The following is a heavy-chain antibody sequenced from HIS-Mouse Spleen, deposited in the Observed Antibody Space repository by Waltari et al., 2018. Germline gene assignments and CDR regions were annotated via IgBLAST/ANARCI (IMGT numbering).Heavy chain of an antibody. J-gene: IGHJ2*01. CDR2: IYYSGST. Sequence: QLQLQEPGPGLVKPSETLSLTCTVSGGSISSSSYYWGWIRQPPGKGLEWIGSIYYSGSTYYTPSLKSRVTISVDPSKNQFSLKLSSVTAADTAVYYCAREIPYSSSWYDWYFDLWGRGTLVTVSS. D-gene: IGHD6-13*01. CDR1: GGSISSSSYY. V-gene: IGHV4-39*07. CDR3: AREIPYSSSWYDWYFDL.